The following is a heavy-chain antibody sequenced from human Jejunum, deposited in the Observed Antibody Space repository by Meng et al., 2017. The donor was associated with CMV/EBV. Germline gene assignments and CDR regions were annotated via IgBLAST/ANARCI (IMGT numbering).Heavy chain of an antibody. CDR1: GFTFNTYW. Sequence: GFTFNTYWMSWVRQAPGKGLEWVANINQDGGEKYYVDSVMGRFTISRDNAKNSLYLQMNSLRAEDTAFYYCARIYDYGGAHYGMDVWGQGTTVTVSS. CDR2: INQDGGEK. D-gene: IGHD4/OR15-4a*01. V-gene: IGHV3-7*01. CDR3: ARIYDYGGAHYGMDV. J-gene: IGHJ6*02.